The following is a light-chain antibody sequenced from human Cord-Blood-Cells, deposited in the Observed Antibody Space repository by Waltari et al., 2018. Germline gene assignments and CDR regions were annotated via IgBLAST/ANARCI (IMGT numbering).Light chain of an antibody. CDR2: RNN. J-gene: IGLJ3*02. CDR1: SSNIGSNS. Sequence: QSVLTQPPSASGTPGQRVTISCSGSSSNIGSNSVYWYQQLPGTAPKLRIYRNNPRPSGVPDRVAGSKSGTSASLAISGLRSEDEADYYCAAWDDSLSGWVFGGGTKLTVL. V-gene: IGLV1-47*01. CDR3: AAWDDSLSGWV.